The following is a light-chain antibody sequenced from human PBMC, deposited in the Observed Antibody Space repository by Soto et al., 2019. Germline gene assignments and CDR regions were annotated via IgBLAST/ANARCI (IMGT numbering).Light chain of an antibody. CDR3: QQSFSTPRT. CDR1: QSINSY. Sequence: DIQMTQSPSSQSASVGDRVTITGRASQSINSYLNWYQQKPGKAPKLLIYAASSLQRGGPSRFSGSGSETDFTLTITSLQPDDFATYYCQQSFSTPRTFGQGTRVDI. CDR2: AAS. J-gene: IGKJ1*01. V-gene: IGKV1-39*01.